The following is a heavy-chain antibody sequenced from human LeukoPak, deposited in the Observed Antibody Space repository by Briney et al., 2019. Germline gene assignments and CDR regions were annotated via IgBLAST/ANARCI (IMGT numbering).Heavy chain of an antibody. V-gene: IGHV3-74*01. Sequence: PGGSLRLSCAASGFTFGSYWMHGLRQAPGKGVVWVSHFYSDGSSTNYPDSVKRRFTISRDSDKNTLYLHMNRLRAGDTAVYYCARALIAAAGWYFDLWGGGTLVTVSS. CDR2: FYSDGSST. CDR1: GFTFGSYW. D-gene: IGHD2-21*01. CDR3: ARALIAAAGWYFDL. J-gene: IGHJ2*01.